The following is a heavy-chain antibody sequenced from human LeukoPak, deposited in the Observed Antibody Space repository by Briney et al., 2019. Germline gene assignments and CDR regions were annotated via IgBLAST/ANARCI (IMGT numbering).Heavy chain of an antibody. J-gene: IGHJ4*02. CDR1: GDSFTRHY. CDR3: AGGGYCDISSCSAPLFDW. D-gene: IGHD2-15*01. Sequence: PSETLSLTCTVSGDSFTRHYWNWIRQPPAKGLEWVGYIYNSGTTNYNPSLKSRATISADTSKRQVSLRLSSVTAADTAVYYCAGGGYCDISSCSAPLFDWWGQGTPVTVSS. V-gene: IGHV4-59*11. CDR2: IYNSGTT.